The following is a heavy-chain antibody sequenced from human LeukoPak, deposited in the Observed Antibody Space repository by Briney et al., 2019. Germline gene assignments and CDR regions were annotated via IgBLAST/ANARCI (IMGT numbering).Heavy chain of an antibody. CDR1: GFSFSSYA. V-gene: IGHV3-30-3*01. J-gene: IGHJ4*02. CDR2: ISYDGSNK. CDR3: ARGGGSYDILTGDYKPHDY. D-gene: IGHD3-9*01. Sequence: GGSLRLSCAASGFSFSSYAMHWVRQAPGKGLEWVAVISYDGSNKYYADSVKGRFTISRDNSKNTLYLQMNSLRAEDTAVYYCARGGGSYDILTGDYKPHDYWGQGTLVTVSS.